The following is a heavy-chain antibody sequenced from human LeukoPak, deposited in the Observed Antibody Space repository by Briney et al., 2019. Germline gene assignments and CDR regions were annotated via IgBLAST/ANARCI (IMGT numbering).Heavy chain of an antibody. V-gene: IGHV4-34*01. CDR2: INHSGST. CDR3: ARGRGSSSWYSDY. D-gene: IGHD6-13*01. J-gene: IGHJ4*02. Sequence: SETQSLTCAVYGGSFSGYYWSWIRQPPGKGLEWIGEINHSGSTNYNPSLKSRVTISVDTSKNQFSLKLSSVTAADTAVYYCARGRGSSSWYSDYWGQGTLVTVSS. CDR1: GGSFSGYY.